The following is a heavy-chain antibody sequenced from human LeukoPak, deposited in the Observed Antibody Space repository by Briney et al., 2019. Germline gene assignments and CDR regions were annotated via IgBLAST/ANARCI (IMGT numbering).Heavy chain of an antibody. Sequence: SETLSLTCTVSGGSTSSYYWSWIRQPPGKGLEWIGYIYYSGSANYNPSLKSRVTISVDTSKNQFSLKLSSVTAADTAVYYCARARDGYNRAFDIWGQGTMVTVSS. V-gene: IGHV4-59*01. D-gene: IGHD5-24*01. CDR3: ARARDGYNRAFDI. J-gene: IGHJ3*02. CDR2: IYYSGSA. CDR1: GGSTSSYY.